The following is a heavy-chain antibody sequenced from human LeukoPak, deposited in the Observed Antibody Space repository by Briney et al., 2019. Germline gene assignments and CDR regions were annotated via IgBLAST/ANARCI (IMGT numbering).Heavy chain of an antibody. V-gene: IGHV4-39*07. CDR3: ANGCSSSWYGTNEDSDAFDI. Sequence: SETLSLTCTVSGGSISSSSYYWGWIRQPPGKGLEWIGSIYYSGSTYYNPSLKSRVTISVDTSKNQFSLKLSSVTAADTAVYYCANGCSSSWYGTNEDSDAFDIWGQGTMVTVSS. CDR1: GGSISSSSYY. J-gene: IGHJ3*02. CDR2: IYYSGST. D-gene: IGHD6-13*01.